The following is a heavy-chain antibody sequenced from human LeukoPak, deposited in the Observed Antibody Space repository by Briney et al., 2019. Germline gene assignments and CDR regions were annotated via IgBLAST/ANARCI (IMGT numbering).Heavy chain of an antibody. J-gene: IGHJ4*02. CDR3: ARKGITMIVVAATGYYFDY. D-gene: IGHD3-22*01. CDR2: IKQDGSEK. Sequence: GGSLRLSCAASGFTFSSYWMSWVRQAPGKGLEWVANIKQDGSEKYYVDSVRGRFTISRDNAKNSLYLQMNSLRAEDTAVYYCARKGITMIVVAATGYYFDYWGQGTLVTVSS. CDR1: GFTFSSYW. V-gene: IGHV3-7*05.